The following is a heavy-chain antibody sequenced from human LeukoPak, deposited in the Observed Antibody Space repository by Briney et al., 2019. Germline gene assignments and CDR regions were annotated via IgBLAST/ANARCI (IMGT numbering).Heavy chain of an antibody. CDR3: ARETGYSRRASIWYYYYMDV. CDR2: IIPIFGTA. Sequence: ASVKVSCKASGGTFSSHAISWVRQAPGQGLEWMGGIIPIFGTANYAQKFQGRVTITTDESTSTAYMELSSLRSEDTAVYYCARETGYSRRASIWYYYYMDVWGKGTTVTVSS. CDR1: GGTFSSHA. D-gene: IGHD6-13*01. V-gene: IGHV1-69*05. J-gene: IGHJ6*03.